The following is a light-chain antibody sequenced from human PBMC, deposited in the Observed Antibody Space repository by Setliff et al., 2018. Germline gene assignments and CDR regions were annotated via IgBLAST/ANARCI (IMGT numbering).Light chain of an antibody. CDR3: SSYTSSSTRV. CDR1: SSDVGYYNY. CDR2: EVS. Sequence: QSVLTQPAPVSGSPGQSITISCTGTSSDVGYYNYVSWYQQHPGKAPKLMIYEVSNRPSGVSNRFSGSKSGNTASLTISGLQAEDEADYYCSSYTSSSTRVFGTGTRSPS. J-gene: IGLJ1*01. V-gene: IGLV2-14*01.